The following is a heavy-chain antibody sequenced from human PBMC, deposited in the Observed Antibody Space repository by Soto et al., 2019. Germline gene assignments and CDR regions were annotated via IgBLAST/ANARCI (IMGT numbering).Heavy chain of an antibody. CDR1: GGPISGYF. J-gene: IGHJ3*02. CDR2: IYSAGST. V-gene: IGHV4-4*07. D-gene: IGHD3-16*01. CDR3: VRGDVFDI. Sequence: SETLSLTCTVPGGPISGYFWSWVRQPAGKGLEWIGRIYSAGSTNYNSSLKSRVTISADTSQYQFSLKLTSVTAADTAMYYCVRGDVFDIWGRGTMVTVSS.